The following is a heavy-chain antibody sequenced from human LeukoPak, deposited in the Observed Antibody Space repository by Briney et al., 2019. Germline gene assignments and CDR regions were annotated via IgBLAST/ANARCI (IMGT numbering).Heavy chain of an antibody. D-gene: IGHD1-26*01. CDR1: GFSVSNNY. V-gene: IGHV3-23*01. Sequence: PGGSLRLSCAASGFSVSNNYMTWVRQAPGKGLEWVSAISGSGGSTYYADSVKGRFTISRDNSKNTLYLQMNSLRAEDTAVYYCAKAGSYGFDYWGQGTLVTVSS. CDR2: ISGSGGST. CDR3: AKAGSYGFDY. J-gene: IGHJ4*02.